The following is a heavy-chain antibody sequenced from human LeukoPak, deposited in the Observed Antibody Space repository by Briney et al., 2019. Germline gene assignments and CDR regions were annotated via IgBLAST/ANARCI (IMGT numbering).Heavy chain of an antibody. D-gene: IGHD1-26*01. CDR2: IYAGGST. V-gene: IGHV3-66*01. Sequence: PGGSLRLSCAASGFTVSSNYMSWVRQAPGKGLEWVSVIYAGGSTHYANSVKGRFTISRDNSKNTLYLQMGSLRAEDMAVYYCAREEGSGSYYFDNWGQGTLVTVSS. CDR1: GFTVSSNY. CDR3: AREEGSGSYYFDN. J-gene: IGHJ4*02.